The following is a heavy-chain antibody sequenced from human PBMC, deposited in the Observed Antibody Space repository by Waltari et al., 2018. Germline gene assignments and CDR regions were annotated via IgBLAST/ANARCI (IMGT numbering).Heavy chain of an antibody. CDR2: IYHGGST. D-gene: IGHD6-13*01. J-gene: IGHJ5*02. Sequence: QVQLQESGPGLVKPSETLSLTCTVSGYSIRSGYYWGWIRQPPGKGLEWIGSIYHGGSTYYNPSLKSRVTISVDTSKNQFSLKLSSVTAADTAVYYCARGYISSSIFDPWGQGTLVTVSS. CDR3: ARGYISSSIFDP. V-gene: IGHV4-38-2*02. CDR1: GYSIRSGYY.